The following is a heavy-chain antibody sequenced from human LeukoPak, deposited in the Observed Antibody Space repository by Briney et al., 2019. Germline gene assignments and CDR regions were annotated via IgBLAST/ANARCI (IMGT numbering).Heavy chain of an antibody. CDR2: INRSGST. Sequence: SETLSLTCVVYGGSFSTYYWSWIRQPPGKGLEWIGEINRSGSTNYNPSLKSRVTISVDTSKNQFSLKLSSVTAADTAVYYCARDRPRLRGYSYGYYYYMDVWGKGTTVTVSS. J-gene: IGHJ6*03. V-gene: IGHV4-34*01. D-gene: IGHD5-18*01. CDR1: GGSFSTYY. CDR3: ARDRPRLRGYSYGYYYYMDV.